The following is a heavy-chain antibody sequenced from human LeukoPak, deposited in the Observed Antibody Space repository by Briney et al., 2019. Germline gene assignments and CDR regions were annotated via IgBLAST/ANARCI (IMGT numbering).Heavy chain of an antibody. Sequence: GASVKVSCKASGGTFSRYTINWVRLAPGQGLEWMGGIIPIFGTTNYAQTFQGRVTITADESTSTAYMELSSLRSEDTAVYYCARAGYSNSSRDNYYYYYGMDVWGQGTTVTVSS. CDR1: GGTFSRYT. J-gene: IGHJ6*02. D-gene: IGHD6-13*01. CDR3: ARAGYSNSSRDNYYYYYGMDV. V-gene: IGHV1-69*13. CDR2: IIPIFGTT.